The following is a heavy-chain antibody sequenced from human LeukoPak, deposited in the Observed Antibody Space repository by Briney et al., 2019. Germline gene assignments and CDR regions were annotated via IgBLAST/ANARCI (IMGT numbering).Heavy chain of an antibody. CDR3: ARAIAVAGPYYFDY. CDR2: IGSVTTYI. V-gene: IGHV3-21*01. D-gene: IGHD6-19*01. J-gene: IGHJ4*02. Sequence: RGSPRLSCEASGFTFSDYTMNWVRQAPGKGLEWVSSIGSVTTYIYYADSVKGRFTISRDNAKNSLSLQMNSLRAEDTGVYYCARAIAVAGPYYFDYWGQETLASVSS. CDR1: GFTFSDYT.